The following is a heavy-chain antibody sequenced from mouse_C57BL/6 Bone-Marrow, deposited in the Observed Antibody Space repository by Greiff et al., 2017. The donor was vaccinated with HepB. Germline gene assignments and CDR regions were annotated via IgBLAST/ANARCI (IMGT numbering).Heavy chain of an antibody. Sequence: QVQLQQPGAELVRPGTSVKLSCTASGYTFTSYWMHWVKQRPGQGLEWIGVIDPSDSYTNYNQKFKGKATLTVDTSSSTAYMQRSSLTSEDSAVYYCARFDYGSSYDYAMDYWGQGTSVTVSS. J-gene: IGHJ4*01. D-gene: IGHD1-1*01. CDR3: ARFDYGSSYDYAMDY. CDR1: GYTFTSYW. CDR2: IDPSDSYT. V-gene: IGHV1-59*01.